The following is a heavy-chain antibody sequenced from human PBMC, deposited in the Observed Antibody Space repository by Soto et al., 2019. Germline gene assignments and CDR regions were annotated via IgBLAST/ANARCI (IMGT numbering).Heavy chain of an antibody. V-gene: IGHV1-2*02. CDR3: ARGIRTDYSDSSIYQDY. J-gene: IGHJ4*02. Sequence: WASVKVSCKASGYTFTGYYIHWVRQAPGQGLEWMGWIDPNSGGTNYAQKFQGRVTMTRDTSISTAYMYLSSLRSDDTAVYYCARGIRTDYSDSSIYQDYCGQRTLVTVSS. D-gene: IGHD3-22*01. CDR2: IDPNSGGT. CDR1: GYTFTGYY.